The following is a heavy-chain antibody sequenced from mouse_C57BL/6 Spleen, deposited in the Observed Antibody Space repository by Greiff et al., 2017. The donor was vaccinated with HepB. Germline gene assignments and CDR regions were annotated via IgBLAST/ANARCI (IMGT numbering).Heavy chain of an antibody. D-gene: IGHD2-5*01. CDR1: GYTFTSYG. Sequence: VKLQQSGAELARPGASVKLSCKASGYTFTSYGISWVKQRTGQGLEWIGEIYPRSGNTYYNEKFKGKATLTADKSSSTAYMELRSLTSEDSAVYFCARSGSNYLFAYWGQGTLVTVSA. J-gene: IGHJ3*01. CDR2: IYPRSGNT. CDR3: ARSGSNYLFAY. V-gene: IGHV1-81*01.